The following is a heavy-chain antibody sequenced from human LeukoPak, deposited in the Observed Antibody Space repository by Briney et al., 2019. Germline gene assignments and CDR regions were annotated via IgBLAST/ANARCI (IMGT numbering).Heavy chain of an antibody. J-gene: IGHJ4*02. CDR3: ARGPGGWSHYYDSSGYDY. Sequence: TSGTLSLTCTVSGGSISSTNWWSWVRQPPGKGLEWIGEIYHSGSTNYNPSLKSRVTISVDKSKNQFSLNLSSVTAADTAVYYCARGPGGWSHYYDSSGYDYWGQGTLVTVSS. CDR2: IYHSGST. D-gene: IGHD3-22*01. V-gene: IGHV4-4*02. CDR1: GGSISSTNW.